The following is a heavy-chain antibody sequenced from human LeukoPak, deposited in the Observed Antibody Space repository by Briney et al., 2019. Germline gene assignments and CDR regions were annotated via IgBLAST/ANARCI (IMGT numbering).Heavy chain of an antibody. CDR2: IIPILGIA. CDR3: ARDSCTSCYTSNWFDP. CDR1: GGTFSSYA. J-gene: IGHJ5*02. V-gene: IGHV1-69*04. D-gene: IGHD2-2*02. Sequence: SVKVSCKASGGTFSSYAISWVRQAPGQGLEWMGRIIPILGIANYAQKFQGRVTITADKSTSTAYMELSSLRSEDTAVYYCARDSCTSCYTSNWFDPWGQGTLVAVSS.